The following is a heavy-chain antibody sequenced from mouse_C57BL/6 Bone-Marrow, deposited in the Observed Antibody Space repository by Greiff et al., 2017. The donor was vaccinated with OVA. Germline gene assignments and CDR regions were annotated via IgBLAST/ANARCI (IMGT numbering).Heavy chain of an antibody. Sequence: QVQLQQPGAELVKPGASVKLSCKASGYTFTSYWMHWVKQRPGKGLEWIGRIYPGDGDTNYNGKFKGKATLTADKSSSTAYMQLSSLTSEDSAVYFCARLYYGNPYAMDYWGQGTSVTVSS. V-gene: IGHV1-82*01. D-gene: IGHD2-1*01. CDR1: GYTFTSYW. J-gene: IGHJ4*01. CDR2: IYPGDGDT. CDR3: ARLYYGNPYAMDY.